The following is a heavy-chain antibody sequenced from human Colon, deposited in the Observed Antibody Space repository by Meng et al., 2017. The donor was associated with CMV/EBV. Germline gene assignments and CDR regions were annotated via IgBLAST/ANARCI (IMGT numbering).Heavy chain of an antibody. CDR2: KSFDGSIE. CDR1: GFIFSAYA. D-gene: IGHD3-16*01. Sequence: GESLKISCEGSGFIFSAYAMHWVRQAPGKGLEWLAVKSFDGSIEYHADSVKGRFIISRDNSKNSVYLQMNSLRSDDTAVYYCARDRLGGIDYWGLGTLVTSPQ. J-gene: IGHJ4*02. V-gene: IGHV3-30-3*01. CDR3: ARDRLGGIDY.